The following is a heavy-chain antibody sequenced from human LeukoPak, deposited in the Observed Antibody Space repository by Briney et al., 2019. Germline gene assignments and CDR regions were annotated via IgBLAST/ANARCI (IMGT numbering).Heavy chain of an antibody. D-gene: IGHD1-26*01. CDR1: GFTFSSYG. Sequence: PGRSLRLSCAASGFTFSSYGMHWVRQAPGKGLEWVAVISYDGSNKYYADSVKGRLTISRDNSKNTLYLQMNSLRAEDTAVYYCAKGGYSGSYYAHDYFDYWGQGTLVTVSS. CDR3: AKGGYSGSYYAHDYFDY. J-gene: IGHJ4*02. V-gene: IGHV3-30*18. CDR2: ISYDGSNK.